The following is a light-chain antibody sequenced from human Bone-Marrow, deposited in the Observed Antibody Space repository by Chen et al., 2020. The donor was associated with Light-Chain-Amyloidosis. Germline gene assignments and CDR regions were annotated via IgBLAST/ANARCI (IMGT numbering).Light chain of an antibody. J-gene: IGLJ2*01. CDR3: QSADSSGTYEVI. CDR1: DLPTKY. V-gene: IGLV3-25*03. Sequence: SYELTQPPSVSVSPGQTARITCSGDDLPTKYAYWYQQKPGQAPVLVIHRDTERPSGISERFSGSSTGKPATFTISGVQAEDEADYHCQSADSSGTYEVIFGGGTKLTVL. CDR2: RDT.